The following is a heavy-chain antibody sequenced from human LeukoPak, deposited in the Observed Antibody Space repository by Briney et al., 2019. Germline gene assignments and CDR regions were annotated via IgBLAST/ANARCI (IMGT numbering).Heavy chain of an antibody. Sequence: GGSLRLSCAASGFTFDDYAMHWVRQAPGKGLEWVSLISGDGGSTYYADSVKGRFAISRDNSKNSLYLQMNSLRTEDTALYYCAKPDSSGYYWDAFDIWGQGTMVTVSS. J-gene: IGHJ3*02. CDR3: AKPDSSGYYWDAFDI. D-gene: IGHD3-22*01. V-gene: IGHV3-43*02. CDR1: GFTFDDYA. CDR2: ISGDGGST.